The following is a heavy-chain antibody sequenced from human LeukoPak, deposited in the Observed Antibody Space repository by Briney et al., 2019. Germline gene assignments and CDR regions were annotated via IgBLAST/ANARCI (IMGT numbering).Heavy chain of an antibody. CDR3: AREITMVRGVPYQDY. J-gene: IGHJ4*02. CDR2: ISAYNGNT. V-gene: IGHV1-18*01. Sequence: ASVKVSCKASGYTFTSYGISWVRQAPGQGLEWMGWISAYNGNTNYAQKLQGRVTMTTDTSTSTAYMELRSLRSDDTAVYYCAREITMVRGVPYQDYWGQGTLVTVSS. CDR1: GYTFTSYG. D-gene: IGHD3-10*01.